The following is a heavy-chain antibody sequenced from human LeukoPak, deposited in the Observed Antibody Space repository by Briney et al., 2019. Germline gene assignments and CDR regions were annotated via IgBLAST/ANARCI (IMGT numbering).Heavy chain of an antibody. CDR2: IYYSGST. CDR3: ARGVYIAAAQYGY. Sequence: PSETLSLTCTVSGGSISSYYWSWIRQPPGKGLEWIGYIYYSGSTNYNPSLKSRVTISVDTSKNQFSLKLSSVTAADTAVHCARGVYIAAAQYGYWGQGTLVTVSS. J-gene: IGHJ4*02. D-gene: IGHD6-13*01. CDR1: GGSISSYY. V-gene: IGHV4-59*01.